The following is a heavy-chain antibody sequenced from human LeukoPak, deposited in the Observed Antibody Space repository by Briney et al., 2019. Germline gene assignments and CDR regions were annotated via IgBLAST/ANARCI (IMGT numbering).Heavy chain of an antibody. D-gene: IGHD5-18*01. CDR3: ARADGYSYGLCFDY. J-gene: IGHJ4*02. Sequence: GGSLRLSCAASGFTFDDYGMSWVPQAPGKGLEWVSGINWNGGSTGYADSVKGRFTISRDNAKNSLYLQMNSLRAEDTALYYCARADGYSYGLCFDYWGQGTLVTVS. CDR1: GFTFDDYG. CDR2: INWNGGST. V-gene: IGHV3-20*04.